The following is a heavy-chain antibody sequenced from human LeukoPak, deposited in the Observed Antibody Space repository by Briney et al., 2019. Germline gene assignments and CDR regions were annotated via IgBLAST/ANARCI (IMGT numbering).Heavy chain of an antibody. Sequence: GGSQRLSCAASGFTFSDYYMSWIRQAPGKGLEWVSYISSSGSTIYYADSVKGRFTISRDNAKNSLYLQMNSLRAEDTAVYYCARGPYYYDSSGYYQDYWGQGTLVTVSS. J-gene: IGHJ4*02. CDR1: GFTFSDYY. CDR2: ISSSGSTI. D-gene: IGHD3-22*01. V-gene: IGHV3-11*01. CDR3: ARGPYYYDSSGYYQDY.